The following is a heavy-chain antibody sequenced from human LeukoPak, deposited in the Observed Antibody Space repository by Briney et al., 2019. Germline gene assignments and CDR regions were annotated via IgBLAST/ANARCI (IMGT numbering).Heavy chain of an antibody. J-gene: IGHJ4*02. CDR3: AKMGGRYYDSSGYYLGDY. Sequence: GGSLRLSCAASGFTFSSYAMSWVRQAPGKGLEWVSAISGSGGSTNYADSVKGRFTVSRDNSKNTLYLQVNSLRAEDTAVYYCAKMGGRYYDSSGYYLGDYWGRGTLVTVSS. V-gene: IGHV3-23*01. CDR1: GFTFSSYA. D-gene: IGHD3-22*01. CDR2: ISGSGGST.